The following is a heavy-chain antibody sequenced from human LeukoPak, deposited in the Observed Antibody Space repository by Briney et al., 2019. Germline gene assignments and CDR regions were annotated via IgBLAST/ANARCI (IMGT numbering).Heavy chain of an antibody. CDR2: IYHSGST. J-gene: IGHJ5*02. D-gene: IGHD5-12*01. CDR3: ARGILVATMWDNWFDP. CDR1: GGSISSSNW. Sequence: SGTLSLTCAVSGGSISSSNWWSWVRQPPGKGLEWIGEIYHSGSTNYNPSLKSRVTISVDKSKNQFSLKLSSVTAADTAVYYCARGILVATMWDNWFDPWGQGTLVTVSS. V-gene: IGHV4-4*02.